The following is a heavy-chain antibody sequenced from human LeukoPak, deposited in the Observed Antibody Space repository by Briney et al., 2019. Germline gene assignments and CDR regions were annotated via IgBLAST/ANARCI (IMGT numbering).Heavy chain of an antibody. V-gene: IGHV4-61*02. CDR3: ARGSYGGNSVDY. CDR2: IYTSGST. CDR1: GGSISSGSYY. D-gene: IGHD4-23*01. J-gene: IGHJ4*02. Sequence: PSETLSLTCTVFGGSISSGSYYWSWIRQPAGKGLEWIGRIYTSGSTNYNPSLKSRVTISVDTSKNQFSLKLSSVTAADTAVYYCARGSYGGNSVDYWGQGTLVTVSS.